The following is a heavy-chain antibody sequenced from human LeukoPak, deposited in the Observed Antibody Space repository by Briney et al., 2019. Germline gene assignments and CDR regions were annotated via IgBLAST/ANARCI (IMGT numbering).Heavy chain of an antibody. CDR3: ARYSSSSVGYYFDY. Sequence: PSETLSLTCAVYGGSFSGYYWSWIRQPPGKGLEWIGESNHSGSTNYNPSLKSRVTISVDTSKNQFSLKLSSVTAADTAVYYCARYSSSSVGYYFDYWGQGTLVTVSS. D-gene: IGHD6-6*01. J-gene: IGHJ4*02. V-gene: IGHV4-34*01. CDR2: SNHSGST. CDR1: GGSFSGYY.